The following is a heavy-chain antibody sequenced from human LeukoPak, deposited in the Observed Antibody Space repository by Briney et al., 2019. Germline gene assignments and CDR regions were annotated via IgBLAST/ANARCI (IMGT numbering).Heavy chain of an antibody. V-gene: IGHV5-51*01. J-gene: IGHJ4*02. CDR1: GYRFTNYW. CDR3: ARGEITGTPVYY. D-gene: IGHD1-7*01. CDR2: IYPGDSDT. Sequence: GESLKISCKGSGYRFTNYWIGWVRQMPGRGLECMGIIYPGDSDTRYSPSFQGQVTISAGKSINTAYLQWSSLKASDTAMYYCARGEITGTPVYYWGQGTLVTVSS.